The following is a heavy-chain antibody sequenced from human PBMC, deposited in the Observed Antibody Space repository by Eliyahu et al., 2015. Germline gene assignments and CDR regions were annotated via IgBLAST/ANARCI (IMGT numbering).Heavy chain of an antibody. CDR1: NGSFYXYS. V-gene: IGHV4-59*01. J-gene: IGHJ4*02. CDR2: VYHSGST. CDR3: ARVVYRRTFDY. D-gene: IGHD3-10*01. Sequence: QVQLQESGPGLVKPSETLSLTCXVXNGSFYXYSWSWIRQPPGKGLEWIGYVYHSGSTNYHPSLESRVTISLDTPKNQFSLKLNSVTAADTAVYYCARVVYRRTFDYWGQGTPVIVSS.